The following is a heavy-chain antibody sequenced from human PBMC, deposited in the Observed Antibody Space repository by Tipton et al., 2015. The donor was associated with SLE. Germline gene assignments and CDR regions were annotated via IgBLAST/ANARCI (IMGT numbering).Heavy chain of an antibody. CDR3: ARQRLRLLSPLDA. V-gene: IGHV4-59*08. CDR1: GASVSSFC. J-gene: IGHJ6*02. CDR2: VCNSVST. Sequence: TLSLTCTVSGASVSSFCWNWIRQSPGKGLECIACVCNSVSTNYDPSLKSLGTISVDTSKNHFSLELTAVTAADTAVYYCARQRLRLLSPLDAWGQGTTVTVS. D-gene: IGHD3-10*01.